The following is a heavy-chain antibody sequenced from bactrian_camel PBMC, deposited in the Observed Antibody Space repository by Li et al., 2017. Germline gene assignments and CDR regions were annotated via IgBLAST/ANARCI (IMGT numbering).Heavy chain of an antibody. CDR3: AADESAVCGIDDWYPEFDY. J-gene: IGHJ4*01. V-gene: IGHV3S40*01. Sequence: VQLVESGGGLVQPGGSLRLSCAASGFTFSTYYMSWVRQAPGEGLEWVSDINRGGDMSYYADSVNGRFTISRDNAKHTLYLQMNSLKPEDTAMYYCAADESAVCGIDDWYPEFDYWGQGTQVTVS. CDR1: GFTFSTYY. CDR2: INRGGDMS. D-gene: IGHD6*01.